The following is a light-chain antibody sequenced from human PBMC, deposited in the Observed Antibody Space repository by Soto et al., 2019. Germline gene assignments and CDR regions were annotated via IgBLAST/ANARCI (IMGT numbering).Light chain of an antibody. Sequence: QSVLTQPPSVSGAPGQRVTISCTGSSSNIGAGYDVHWYQQLPGTAPKLLIYGNTNRPSGVPDRFSGSKSATSASLAITGLHAEDEADYYCQSYDSSLSGPCVFGTGTKLTVL. CDR3: QSYDSSLSGPCV. CDR2: GNT. CDR1: SSNIGAGYD. V-gene: IGLV1-40*01. J-gene: IGLJ1*01.